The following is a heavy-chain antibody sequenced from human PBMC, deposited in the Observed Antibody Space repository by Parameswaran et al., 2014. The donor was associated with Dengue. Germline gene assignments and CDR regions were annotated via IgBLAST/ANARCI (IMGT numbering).Heavy chain of an antibody. D-gene: IGHD3-10*01. Sequence: GSLRLSCAASGFTFSSYSMNWVRQAPGKGLEWVSYISSSSTIYYADSVKGRFTISRDNAKNSLYLQMNSLRDEDTAVYYCARDEQLLWFGEDYYFDYWGQGTLVTVSS. V-gene: IGHV3-48*02. CDR1: GFTFSSYS. CDR3: ARDEQLLWFGEDYYFDY. CDR2: ISSSSTI. J-gene: IGHJ4*02.